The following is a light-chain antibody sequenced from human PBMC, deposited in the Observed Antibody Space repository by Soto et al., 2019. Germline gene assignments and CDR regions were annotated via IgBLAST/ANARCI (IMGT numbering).Light chain of an antibody. CDR1: QSISIW. Sequence: DIQMTQSPSTLSASVGDRVTITCRASQSISIWLARYQQKPGKAPNLLIYKASSLGSGVPSRFSGSGSGTEFTLTISSLQPDDFATYYCQQYNSYVTFGQGTKLEIK. CDR2: KAS. V-gene: IGKV1-5*03. J-gene: IGKJ2*01. CDR3: QQYNSYVT.